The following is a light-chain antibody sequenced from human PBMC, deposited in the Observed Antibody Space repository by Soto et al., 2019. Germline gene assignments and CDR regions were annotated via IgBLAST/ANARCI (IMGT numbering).Light chain of an antibody. CDR2: STT. Sequence: QSVVTQEPSLTVSPGWTVTLTCASSTGPVTSDYYPNWFQQQPGQAPRALIYSTTKKHSCTPARFSGSLLWGKAALTLSGVQPEDEADYYCLLYYGAAVVFGGGTKVTVL. CDR3: LLYYGAAVV. CDR1: TGPVTSDYY. J-gene: IGLJ2*01. V-gene: IGLV7-43*01.